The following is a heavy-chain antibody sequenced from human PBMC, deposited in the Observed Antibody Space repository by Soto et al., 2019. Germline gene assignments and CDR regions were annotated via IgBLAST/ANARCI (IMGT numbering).Heavy chain of an antibody. Sequence: QVQLVQSGAEVKKPGSSVKVSCKASGGSFSTYGISWVRQAPGQGREWMGGFIPVFTTAKYAQKFQGRVSITADESTYTAYMELSSLRSEDTAVYFCARDGVDVSRTTVRHAALDIWGQGTVVTVSS. D-gene: IGHD4-17*01. CDR2: FIPVFTTA. V-gene: IGHV1-69*01. CDR1: GGSFSTYG. J-gene: IGHJ3*02. CDR3: ARDGVDVSRTTVRHAALDI.